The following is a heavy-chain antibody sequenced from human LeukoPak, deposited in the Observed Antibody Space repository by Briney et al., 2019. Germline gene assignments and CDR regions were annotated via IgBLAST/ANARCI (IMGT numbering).Heavy chain of an antibody. CDR2: INHSGST. CDR1: GGSFSGYY. V-gene: IGHV4-34*01. D-gene: IGHD3-16*01. Sequence: SETLSLTCADYGGSFSGYYWSRIRQPPGKGLEWIGEINHSGSTNYNPSLKSRVTISVDTSKDQFSLKLSSVTAADTAVYYCAKLGSFYYYMDVWGKGTTVTVSS. CDR3: AKLGSFYYYMDV. J-gene: IGHJ6*03.